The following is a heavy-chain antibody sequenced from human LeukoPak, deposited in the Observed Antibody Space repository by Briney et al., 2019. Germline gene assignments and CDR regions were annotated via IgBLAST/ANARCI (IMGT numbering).Heavy chain of an antibody. J-gene: IGHJ3*02. CDR1: GGTFSSYA. CDR3: ASWQMTTVTTLAFDI. CDR2: IISIFGTA. D-gene: IGHD4-17*01. V-gene: IGHV1-69*06. Sequence: GSSVKVSCKASGGTFSSYAISWVRQAPGQGLEWMGGIISIFGTANYVQKFQGRVTITADKSTSTAYMELSSMRSEDTAVYYCASWQMTTVTTLAFDIWGQGTMVTVSS.